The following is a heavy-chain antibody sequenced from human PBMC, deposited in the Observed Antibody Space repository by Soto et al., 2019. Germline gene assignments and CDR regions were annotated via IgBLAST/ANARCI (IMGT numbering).Heavy chain of an antibody. D-gene: IGHD2-15*01. CDR3: ARVGYCSGGRCYPAGGDY. CDR2: IYYSGST. J-gene: IGHJ4*02. Sequence: SETLSLTCTVSGGSISSGGYYWSWIRQHPGKGLEWIGYIYYSGSTYYNPSLKSRVTISVDTSKNQFSLKLSSVTAADTAVYYCARVGYCSGGRCYPAGGDYWGQGTLVNVS. V-gene: IGHV4-31*03. CDR1: GGSISSGGYY.